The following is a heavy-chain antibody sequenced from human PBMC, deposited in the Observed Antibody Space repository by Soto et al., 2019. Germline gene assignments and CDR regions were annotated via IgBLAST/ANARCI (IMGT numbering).Heavy chain of an antibody. CDR2: ISFSSSYT. CDR3: ARDGYGFGKGYYLDH. D-gene: IGHD5-18*01. J-gene: IGHJ4*02. Sequence: QVQLVESGGGLVKPGGSLRLSCAASGLTLSDYYMTWIRQAPGKGLEWVSDISFSSSYTNYADSVKGRFTISRDNAKKSLCTQRNSLRAEDTAVNYCARDGYGFGKGYYLDHWGQGTLVTVSS. CDR1: GLTLSDYY. V-gene: IGHV3-11*06.